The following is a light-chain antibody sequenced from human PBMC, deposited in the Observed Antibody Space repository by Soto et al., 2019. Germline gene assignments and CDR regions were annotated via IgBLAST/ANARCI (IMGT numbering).Light chain of an antibody. CDR3: QQYNNWPT. V-gene: IGKV3D-15*01. J-gene: IGKJ5*01. CDR2: GAS. CDR1: QSVAGSY. Sequence: EIVLTQSPGTLSLSPGERSALSCRSSQSVAGSYLAWYQQKPGQSPRLLIYGASSRATGFPDRFSGSGSGTDFTLTISSLQSEDFAVYYCQQYNNWPTFGQGTRLEI.